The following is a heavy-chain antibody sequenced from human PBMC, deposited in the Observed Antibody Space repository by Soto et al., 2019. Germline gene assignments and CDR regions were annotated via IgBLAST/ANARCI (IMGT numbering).Heavy chain of an antibody. D-gene: IGHD3-16*01. CDR1: GFTFSRYW. Sequence: EVQLVESGGGLVQPGGSLRLSCAGSGFTFSRYWMHWLRQDPGNGLVWVSSINTDGTNTQYSDSGRGRVTVSRDNAKNTVYLQLISLRRSETAVYYCAKDALWGQSAYWGQGTLVVVSS. J-gene: IGHJ4*02. CDR3: AKDALWGQSAY. V-gene: IGHV3-74*03. CDR2: INTDGTNT.